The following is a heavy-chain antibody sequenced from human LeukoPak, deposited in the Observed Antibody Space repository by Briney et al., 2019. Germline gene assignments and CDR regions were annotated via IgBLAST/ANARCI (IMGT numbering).Heavy chain of an antibody. CDR1: GYTFTSYG. D-gene: IGHD6-19*01. J-gene: IGHJ4*02. CDR2: ISAYNGNT. Sequence: GVSVKVSCKASGYTFTSYGISWVRQAPGQGLEWMGWISAYNGNTNYAQKLQGRVTMTTDTSTSTAYMELRSLRSDDTAVYYCARSGYSSGWYRVFDYWGQGTLVTVSS. V-gene: IGHV1-18*01. CDR3: ARSGYSSGWYRVFDY.